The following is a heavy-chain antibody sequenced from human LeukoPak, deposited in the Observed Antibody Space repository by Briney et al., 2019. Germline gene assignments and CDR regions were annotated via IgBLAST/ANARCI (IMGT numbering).Heavy chain of an antibody. J-gene: IGHJ4*02. V-gene: IGHV3-48*04. CDR1: GFTFSSYS. Sequence: PGGSLRLSCAASGFTFSSYSMNWVRQAPGKGLEWVSYISSSSSTIYYADSVKGRFTISRDNAKNSLYLQMNSLRAEDTAVYYCARDRLTGEVDYWGQGTLVTVSS. D-gene: IGHD7-27*01. CDR2: ISSSSSTI. CDR3: ARDRLTGEVDY.